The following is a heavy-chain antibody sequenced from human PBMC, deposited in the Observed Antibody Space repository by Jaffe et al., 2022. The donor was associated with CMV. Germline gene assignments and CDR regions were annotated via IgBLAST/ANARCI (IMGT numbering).Heavy chain of an antibody. CDR3: AKGGRYCSGGSCYSAYYYGMDV. CDR1: GFTFDDYA. V-gene: IGHV3-9*01. Sequence: EVQLVESGGGLVQPGRSLRLSCAASGFTFDDYAMHWVRQAPGKGLEWVSGISWNSGSIGYADSVKGRFTISRDNAKNSLYLQMNSLRAEDTALYYCAKGGRYCSGGSCYSAYYYGMDVWGQGTTVTVSS. J-gene: IGHJ6*02. D-gene: IGHD2-15*01. CDR2: ISWNSGSI.